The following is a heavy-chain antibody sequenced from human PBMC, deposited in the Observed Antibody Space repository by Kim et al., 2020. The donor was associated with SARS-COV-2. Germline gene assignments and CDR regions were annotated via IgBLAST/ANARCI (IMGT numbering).Heavy chain of an antibody. CDR3: AKVGGRRRFLEWWNDAFVI. D-gene: IGHD3-3*01. Sequence: GGSLRLSCAASGFTFSSYAMSWVRQAPGKGLEWVSAISGSGGSTYYADSVKGRFTISRDNSKNTLYLQMNSLRAEDTAVYYCAKVGGRRRFLEWWNDAFVIWGQETMVTVSS. CDR1: GFTFSSYA. V-gene: IGHV3-23*01. J-gene: IGHJ3*02. CDR2: ISGSGGST.